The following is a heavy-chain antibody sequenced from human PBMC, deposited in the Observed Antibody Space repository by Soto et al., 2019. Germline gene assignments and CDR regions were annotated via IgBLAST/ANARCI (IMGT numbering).Heavy chain of an antibody. D-gene: IGHD2-2*01. J-gene: IGHJ4*02. CDR3: ARHVGHCSSTSCYVYFDY. V-gene: IGHV4-59*08. Sequence: SETLSLTCTVSGGSISSYYWSWIRQPPGKGLEWIGYIYYSGSTNYNPSLKSRVTISVDTSKNQFSLKLSSVTAADTAVYYCARHVGHCSSTSCYVYFDYWGQGTLVTVSS. CDR2: IYYSGST. CDR1: GGSISSYY.